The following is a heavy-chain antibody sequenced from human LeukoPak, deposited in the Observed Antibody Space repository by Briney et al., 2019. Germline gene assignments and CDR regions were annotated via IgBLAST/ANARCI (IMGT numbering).Heavy chain of an antibody. Sequence: ASVKASYNAFQRTFSTYAISSVPQAPGQGLGCMRRSIPIFITAIYTHKFQRRVTITTYESTSTDYMELSSLRSEDTAVYYCARETTEYSSGWYKVEGYFDYWGQGTLVTVSS. CDR1: QRTFSTYA. CDR2: SIPIFITA. CDR3: ARETTEYSSGWYKVEGYFDY. D-gene: IGHD6-19*01. J-gene: IGHJ4*02. V-gene: IGHV1-69*05.